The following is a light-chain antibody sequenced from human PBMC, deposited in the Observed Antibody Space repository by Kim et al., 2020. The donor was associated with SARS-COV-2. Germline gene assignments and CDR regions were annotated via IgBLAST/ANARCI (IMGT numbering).Light chain of an antibody. V-gene: IGKV3-15*01. CDR1: QRVVRD. CDR3: QQYHDWRIT. CDR2: GAS. Sequence: VSPGERVTLSRRARQRVVRDLGWYQQKPGQAPRLLICGASTRATGVPARFTGSGSGTDFTLTISSLQSEDFAVYYCQQYHDWRITFGQGTRLEIK. J-gene: IGKJ5*01.